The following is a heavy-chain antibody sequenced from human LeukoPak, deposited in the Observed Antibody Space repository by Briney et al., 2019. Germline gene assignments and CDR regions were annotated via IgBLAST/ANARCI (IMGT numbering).Heavy chain of an antibody. Sequence: ASVKVSCKASGYIIATYYIDWVRQAPGQGLEWMGWISAYNGNTNYAQKLQGRVTMTTDTSTSTAYMELRSLRSDDTAVYHCAREKRGYSYGYLDYWGQGTLVTVSS. CDR1: GYIIATYY. CDR2: ISAYNGNT. V-gene: IGHV1-18*04. CDR3: AREKRGYSYGYLDY. J-gene: IGHJ4*02. D-gene: IGHD5-18*01.